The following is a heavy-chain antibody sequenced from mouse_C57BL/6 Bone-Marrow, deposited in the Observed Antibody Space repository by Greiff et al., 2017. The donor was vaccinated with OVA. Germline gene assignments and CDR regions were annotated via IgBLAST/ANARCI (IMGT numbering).Heavy chain of an antibody. Sequence: EVMLVESGEGLVKPGGSLKLSCAASGFTFSSYAMSWVRQTPEKRLEWVAYISSGGDYIYYADTVKGRFTISRDNARNTLYLQMSSLKSEDTALYYCTRLLDAMDYWGQGTAVTVSS. CDR2: ISSGGDYI. V-gene: IGHV5-9-1*02. CDR3: TRLLDAMDY. D-gene: IGHD2-1*01. CDR1: GFTFSSYA. J-gene: IGHJ4*01.